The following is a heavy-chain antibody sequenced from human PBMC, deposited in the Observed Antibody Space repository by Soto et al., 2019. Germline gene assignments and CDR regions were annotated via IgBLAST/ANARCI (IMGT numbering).Heavy chain of an antibody. CDR2: ISAYNGNT. V-gene: IGHV1-18*01. CDR1: GYTFTSYG. Sequence: GASVKVSCKASGYTFTSYGIIWVRQAPGQGLEWMGWISAYNGNTNYAQKLQGRVTMTTDTSTSTAYMELRSLRSDDTAVYYCARDLSRIQLASFDYWGQGTLVTVSS. J-gene: IGHJ4*02. D-gene: IGHD5-18*01. CDR3: ARDLSRIQLASFDY.